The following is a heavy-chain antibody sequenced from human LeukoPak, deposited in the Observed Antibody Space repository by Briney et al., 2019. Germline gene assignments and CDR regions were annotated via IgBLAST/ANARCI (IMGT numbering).Heavy chain of an antibody. D-gene: IGHD5-18*01. V-gene: IGHV3-9*03. CDR2: ISWSSAVI. CDR1: GFSFGNYG. CDR3: TRRDTQTLAFDI. Sequence: PGRSLRLSCASSGFSFGNYGMHWVRQVPGKDLEWVAGISWSSAVIVYADSVKGRFTISRDNAKNSLYLQMNSLSAEDMALYYCTRRDTQTLAFDIWGQGTMVTVSS. J-gene: IGHJ3*02.